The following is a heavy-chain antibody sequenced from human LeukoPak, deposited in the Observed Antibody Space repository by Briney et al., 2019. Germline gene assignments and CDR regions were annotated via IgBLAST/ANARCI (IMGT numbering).Heavy chain of an antibody. D-gene: IGHD3-22*01. J-gene: IGHJ5*02. CDR1: GFTFDDYA. V-gene: IGHV3-9*01. CDR2: ISWNSGSI. Sequence: SLRLSCAASGFTFDDYAMHWVRQAPGKGLEWVSGISWNSGSIGYADSVKGRFTISRDNAKNSLYLQMNSLRAEDTALYYCAKGIDYDSSGYYGGFDPWGQGTLVTVSS. CDR3: AKGIDYDSSGYYGGFDP.